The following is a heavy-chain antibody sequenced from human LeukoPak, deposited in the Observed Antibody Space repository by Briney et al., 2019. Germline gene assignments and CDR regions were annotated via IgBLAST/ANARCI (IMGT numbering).Heavy chain of an antibody. CDR3: ARHGSYYDILTGYPFDY. CDR2: INHSGST. CDR1: GGSFSGYY. Sequence: SETLSLTCAVYGGSFSGYYWSWIRQPPGKGLEWIGEINHSGSTNYNPSLKSRVTISVDTSKNQFSLKLSSVTAADTAVYYCARHGSYYDILTGYPFDYWGQGTLVTVSS. D-gene: IGHD3-9*01. V-gene: IGHV4-34*01. J-gene: IGHJ4*02.